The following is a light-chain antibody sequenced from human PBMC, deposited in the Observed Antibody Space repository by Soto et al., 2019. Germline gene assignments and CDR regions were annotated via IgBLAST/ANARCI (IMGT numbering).Light chain of an antibody. Sequence: DIQMTQSPSSLSASVGDRVTITCRASHDIRNDLAWYQQKPGKAPKRLIYAASSLHSGVPPRFSGSGSGTKFTLTISSLQPEDFATYYCLQHNIYPLTFGGGTKVEIK. CDR3: LQHNIYPLT. CDR2: AAS. V-gene: IGKV1-17*01. CDR1: HDIRND. J-gene: IGKJ4*01.